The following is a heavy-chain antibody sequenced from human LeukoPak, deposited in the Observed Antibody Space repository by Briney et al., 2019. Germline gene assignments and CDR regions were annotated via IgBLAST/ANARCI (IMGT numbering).Heavy chain of an antibody. CDR3: ARVSRITIFGVVIGASYFDY. CDR2: INHSGST. Sequence: SETLSLTCAVYGGSFSGYYWSWIRQPPGKGLEWIGEINHSGSTNYNPSLKSRVTISVDTSKNQFSLTLSSVTAADTAVYYCARVSRITIFGVVIGASYFDYWGQGTLVTVSS. D-gene: IGHD3-3*01. V-gene: IGHV4-34*01. CDR1: GGSFSGYY. J-gene: IGHJ4*02.